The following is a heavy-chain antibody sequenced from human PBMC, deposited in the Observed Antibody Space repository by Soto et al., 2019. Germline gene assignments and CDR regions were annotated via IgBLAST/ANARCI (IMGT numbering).Heavy chain of an antibody. CDR2: IYSGGTT. Sequence: EVQLVESGGDLIQPGGSLRLSCAASGFIVSANYMSWVRQAPGKGLDWVSVIYSGGTTRYADSVKGRFTISRDDSKNTLYLQMNSLRADDTAVYYCVRGPRDSILRPLEWPYGHSWGQGTLVTVSS. CDR3: VRGPRDSILRPLEWPYGHS. CDR1: GFIVSANY. J-gene: IGHJ4*02. D-gene: IGHD3-3*01. V-gene: IGHV3-53*01.